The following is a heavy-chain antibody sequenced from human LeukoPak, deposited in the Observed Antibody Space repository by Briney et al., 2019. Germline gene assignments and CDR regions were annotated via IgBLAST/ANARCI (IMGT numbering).Heavy chain of an antibody. CDR2: ISYSGST. Sequence: SQTLSPTCTVSGGSVNSGGYYWSWMRQHPGKGLEWIGYISYSGSTYYNPSLKSRLTISLDTSKNQFSLRLSSVSAADAAVYFCAVGPHHYFDSWGQGTLVTVCS. V-gene: IGHV4-31*03. CDR3: AVGPHHYFDS. CDR1: GGSVNSGGYY. J-gene: IGHJ4*02.